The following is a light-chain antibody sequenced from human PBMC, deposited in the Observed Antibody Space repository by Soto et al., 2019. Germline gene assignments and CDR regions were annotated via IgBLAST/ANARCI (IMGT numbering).Light chain of an antibody. CDR1: HGVSSS. J-gene: IGKJ1*01. CDR2: AAS. V-gene: IGKV3-15*01. CDR3: QQYYNWPPWP. Sequence: IVMTQSPATLTVSPGERATLSCRSSHGVSSSLAWYQQKPGQAPRLLIYAASTRATGIPARFSGSGSGTEFTLTISSLQSEDFAVYYCQQYYNWPPWPFGQGTKVDIK.